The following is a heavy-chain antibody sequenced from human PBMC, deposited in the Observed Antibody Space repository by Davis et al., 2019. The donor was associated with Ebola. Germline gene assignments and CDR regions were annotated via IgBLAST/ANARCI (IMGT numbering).Heavy chain of an antibody. CDR1: GFTFNNSG. CDR3: AKDIQGGISYLDY. D-gene: IGHD2-21*01. Sequence: GESLKISCAASGFTFNNSGMHWVRQAPGKGLEWVAVIWYDGSNKYYADSVKGRFTISRDNSKNKLYLQMNSLRAEDTAIYYCAKDIQGGISYLDYWGQGTQVTVSS. J-gene: IGHJ4*02. CDR2: IWYDGSNK. V-gene: IGHV3-33*06.